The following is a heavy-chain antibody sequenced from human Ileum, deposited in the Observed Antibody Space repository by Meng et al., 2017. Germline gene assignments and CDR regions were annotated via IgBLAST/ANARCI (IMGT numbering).Heavy chain of an antibody. CDR3: ARGRHCSSTTCYLSDS. D-gene: IGHD2-2*01. CDR2: TSTYNSNR. V-gene: IGHV1-18*01. Sequence: QVHLVQSGPEVRKPGASVKVSCQASGSSFTNYGINWVRQAPGKGLEWMGWTSTYNSNRNYAQSLQGRVTMTTDTSTTTAYMELRSLTFDDTAVYYCARGRHCSSTTCYLSDSWGQGTLVTVSS. CDR1: GSSFTNYG. J-gene: IGHJ4*02.